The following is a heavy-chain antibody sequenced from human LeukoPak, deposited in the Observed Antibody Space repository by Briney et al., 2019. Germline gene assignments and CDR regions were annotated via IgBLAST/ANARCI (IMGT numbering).Heavy chain of an antibody. CDR1: GYTFTGYY. D-gene: IGHD2-15*01. Sequence: GASVKVSCKASGYTFTGYYMHWVRQAPGQGLEWMGIINPSGGSTSYAQKFQGRVTMTRDTSTSTVYMELSSLRSEDTAVYYCARDRISYCSGGSCNLGWFDPWGQGTLVTVSS. J-gene: IGHJ5*02. CDR2: INPSGGST. V-gene: IGHV1-46*01. CDR3: ARDRISYCSGGSCNLGWFDP.